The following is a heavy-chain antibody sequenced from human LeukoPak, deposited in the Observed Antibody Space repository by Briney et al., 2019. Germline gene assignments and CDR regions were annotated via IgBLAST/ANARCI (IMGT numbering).Heavy chain of an antibody. V-gene: IGHV4-59*01. CDR3: ARGPPRGYSYGFSYVAFDI. CDR2: IYYSGST. Sequence: NSSETLSLTCTVSGGSISSYYWSWIRQPPGKGLEWIGYIYYSGSTNYNPSLKSRVTISVDTSKNQFSLKLSSVTAADTAVYYCARGPPRGYSYGFSYVAFDIWGQGTMVTVSS. J-gene: IGHJ3*02. D-gene: IGHD5-18*01. CDR1: GGSISSYY.